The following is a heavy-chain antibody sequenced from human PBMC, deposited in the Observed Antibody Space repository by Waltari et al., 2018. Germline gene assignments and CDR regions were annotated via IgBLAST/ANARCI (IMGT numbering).Heavy chain of an antibody. V-gene: IGHV4-31*03. Sequence: QVQLQESGPGLVKPSQTLSLTCTVSGGSIASGGSYWRWTRQHPGKGLEWIGYIYYSGSTYYNPSLKSRVTIAVDTSKNQFSLKLSSVTAADTAVYYCAGGGYDYKFDYWGQGTLVTVSS. J-gene: IGHJ4*02. CDR1: GGSIASGGSY. CDR3: AGGGYDYKFDY. CDR2: IYYSGST. D-gene: IGHD5-12*01.